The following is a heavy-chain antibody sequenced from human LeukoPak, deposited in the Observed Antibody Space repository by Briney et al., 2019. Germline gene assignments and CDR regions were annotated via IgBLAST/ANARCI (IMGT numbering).Heavy chain of an antibody. Sequence: PGGSLRLSCAASGFTFSTSWMSWVRQAPGKGLEWVGRIKSKTDGGTTDYAAPVKGRFTISRDDSKNTLYLQMNSLKTEDTAVYYCTTELGYCSSTSCYPFDYWGQGTLVTVSS. V-gene: IGHV3-15*01. D-gene: IGHD2-2*01. CDR3: TTELGYCSSTSCYPFDY. J-gene: IGHJ4*02. CDR1: GFTFSTSW. CDR2: IKSKTDGGTT.